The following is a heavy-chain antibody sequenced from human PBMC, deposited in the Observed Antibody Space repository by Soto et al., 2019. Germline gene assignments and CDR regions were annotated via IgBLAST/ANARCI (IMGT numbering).Heavy chain of an antibody. CDR2: IYYSGST. D-gene: IGHD3-3*01. Sequence: PSETLSLTCTVSGGSISSYYWSWIRQPPGKGLEWIGYIYYSGSTNYNPSLKSRVTISVDTSKNQFSLKLSSVTAADTAVYYCASSDFWSGYPHYYYYYMDVWGKGTTVTVSS. J-gene: IGHJ6*03. CDR1: GGSISSYY. CDR3: ASSDFWSGYPHYYYYYMDV. V-gene: IGHV4-59*01.